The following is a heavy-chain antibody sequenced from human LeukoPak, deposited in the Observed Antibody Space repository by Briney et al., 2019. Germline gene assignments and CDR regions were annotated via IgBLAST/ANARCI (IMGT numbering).Heavy chain of an antibody. D-gene: IGHD3-10*01. CDR2: ISSSGSTI. J-gene: IGHJ4*02. Sequence: GGSLRLSCAASGFTFSSYEMNWVRQAPGKGLEWVSYISSSGSTIYYADSVKGRFTISRDNAKNSLYLQMNSLRAEDTAVYYCARDPGRGEVRGVIMPASPFDYWGQGTLVTVSS. CDR3: ARDPGRGEVRGVIMPASPFDY. CDR1: GFTFSSYE. V-gene: IGHV3-48*03.